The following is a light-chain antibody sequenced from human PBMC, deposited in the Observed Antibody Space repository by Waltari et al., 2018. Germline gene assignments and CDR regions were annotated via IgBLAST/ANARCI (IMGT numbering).Light chain of an antibody. CDR1: QGLRNW. CDR2: GAT. Sequence: DIQLTQSPSSVSASVGDRVTITCRASQGLRNWLAWYQQKPVKAPKLLIFGATTLQSGVPSRFSGSGSGTDFTLTISSLQPEDVATYYCQQANTFPLTFGGGTKVEIK. J-gene: IGKJ4*01. V-gene: IGKV1-12*01. CDR3: QQANTFPLT.